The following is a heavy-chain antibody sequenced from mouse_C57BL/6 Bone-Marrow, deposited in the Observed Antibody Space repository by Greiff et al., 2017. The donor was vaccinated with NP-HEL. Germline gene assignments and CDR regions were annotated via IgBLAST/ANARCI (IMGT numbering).Heavy chain of an antibody. J-gene: IGHJ4*01. CDR3: ARDRGDYDLYYYAMDY. CDR1: GFTFSSYA. D-gene: IGHD2-4*01. CDR2: ISDGGSYT. Sequence: EVKLVESGGGLVKPGGSLKLSCAASGFTFSSYAMSWVRQTPEKRLEWVATISDGGSYTYYPDNVKGRFTISRDNAKNNLYLQMSHLKSEDTAMYYCARDRGDYDLYYYAMDYWGQGTSVTVSS. V-gene: IGHV5-4*01.